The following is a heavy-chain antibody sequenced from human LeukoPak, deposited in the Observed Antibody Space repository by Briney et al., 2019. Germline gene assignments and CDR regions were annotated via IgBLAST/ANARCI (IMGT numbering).Heavy chain of an antibody. CDR1: GFTFSSYA. J-gene: IGHJ4*02. D-gene: IGHD4-17*01. CDR3: AKSSVGRTTVTTYFDY. CDR2: ISGSGGST. Sequence: GCLRLSCAASGFTFSSYAMSWVSQAPGKGLEWVSAISGSGGSTYYADSVKGLFTISRDNSKNTLYLQMNSLRAEDTSVYYCAKSSVGRTTVTTYFDYWGQGTRVTVTS. V-gene: IGHV3-23*01.